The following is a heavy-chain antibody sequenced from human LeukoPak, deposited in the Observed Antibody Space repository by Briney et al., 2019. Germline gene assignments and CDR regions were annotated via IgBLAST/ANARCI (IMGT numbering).Heavy chain of an antibody. CDR3: AKGLDCYDSSGSVY. CDR2: ISYDGSNK. D-gene: IGHD3-22*01. CDR1: GFTFSSYG. Sequence: GRSLRLSCAASGFTFSSYGMHWVRQAPGKGLEWVAVISYDGSNKYYADSVKGRFTISRDNSKNTLYLQMNSLRAEDTAVYYCAKGLDCYDSSGSVYWGQGTLVTVSS. V-gene: IGHV3-30*18. J-gene: IGHJ4*02.